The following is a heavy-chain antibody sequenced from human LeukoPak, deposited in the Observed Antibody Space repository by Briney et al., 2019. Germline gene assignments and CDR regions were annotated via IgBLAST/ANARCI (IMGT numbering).Heavy chain of an antibody. J-gene: IGHJ4*02. Sequence: ASVKVSCKASGYTFSSYGISWVRQAPGQGLEWTGWISAYNGNTNYAQKLQGRVTMTTDTSTSTAYMELRSLRSDDTAVCYCARAPPSSWHLSLGYFDYWGQGTLVTVSS. CDR2: ISAYNGNT. CDR1: GYTFSSYG. D-gene: IGHD6-13*01. CDR3: ARAPPSSWHLSLGYFDY. V-gene: IGHV1-18*01.